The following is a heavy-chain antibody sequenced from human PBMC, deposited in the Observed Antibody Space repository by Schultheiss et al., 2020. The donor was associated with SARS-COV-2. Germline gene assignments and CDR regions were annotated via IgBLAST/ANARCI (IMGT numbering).Heavy chain of an antibody. V-gene: IGHV3-23*01. CDR3: AKMGTLGAAAGLLDY. D-gene: IGHD6-13*01. CDR2: INGSGGST. Sequence: GESLKISCAASGFTFSSYAMSWVRQAPGKGLEWVSAINGSGGSTYYADSVKGRFTISRDNSKNTLYLQMNSLRAEDTAVYYCAKMGTLGAAAGLLDYWGQGTLVTVSS. CDR1: GFTFSSYA. J-gene: IGHJ4*02.